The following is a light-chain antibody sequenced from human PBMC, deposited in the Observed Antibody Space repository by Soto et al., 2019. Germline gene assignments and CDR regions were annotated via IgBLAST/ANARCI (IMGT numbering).Light chain of an antibody. J-gene: IGKJ5*01. V-gene: IGKV3-15*01. CDR3: QQYNNWAIT. CDR1: QSVSSN. Sequence: EIVMTQSPATLSLSPGERATLSCRASQSVSSNLAWYQQKPGQAPRLLIYGASTRATGIPARFSGSGSGTEFTLTISSLQSEDFEVYYCQQYNNWAITFGQGTRLEIK. CDR2: GAS.